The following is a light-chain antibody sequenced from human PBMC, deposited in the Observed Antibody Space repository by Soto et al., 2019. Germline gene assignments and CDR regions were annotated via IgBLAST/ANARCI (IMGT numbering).Light chain of an antibody. CDR3: SSYAGSNNVL. Sequence: QSALTQPPSASGSPGQSVTISCTGTSSDVGGYNYVSWYQQHPGKAPKLMIYEVSKRPSGVPDRFSGSKSGNTASLTVSGLQAEDEADYYCSSYAGSNNVLFGGGTQVTVL. CDR1: SSDVGGYNY. V-gene: IGLV2-8*01. J-gene: IGLJ2*01. CDR2: EVS.